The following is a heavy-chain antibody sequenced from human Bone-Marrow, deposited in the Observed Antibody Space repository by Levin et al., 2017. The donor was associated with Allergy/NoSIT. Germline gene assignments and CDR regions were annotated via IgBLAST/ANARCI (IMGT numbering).Heavy chain of an antibody. CDR2: IYHSGST. V-gene: IGHV4-38-2*01. J-gene: IGHJ4*02. CDR1: GLSISSGHS. Sequence: SETLSLTCAVSGLSISSGHSWGWIRQPPGKGLEWIGAIYHSGSTYYNPSLKSRVTISLVTSKSQSSCKLSSVTAADTAVYFCARNNDFLTDNYMGSYFDYWGQGTLVTVSS. D-gene: IGHD3-9*01. CDR3: ARNNDFLTDNYMGSYFDY.